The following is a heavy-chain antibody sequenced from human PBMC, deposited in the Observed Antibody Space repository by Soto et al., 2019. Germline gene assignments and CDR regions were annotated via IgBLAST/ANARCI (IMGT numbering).Heavy chain of an antibody. D-gene: IGHD6-19*01. CDR2: IYWDDDK. J-gene: IGHJ4*02. Sequence: SGPTLVNPTQTLTLTCTFSGFSLSSTRMAVGWIRQPPGKALEWLALIYWDDDKRYSPFLKSRLTITKDTSKNQVVLTMSNMDPVDTARYYCAHIVVAGLGYYFDYWGQGTLVTVS. CDR3: AHIVVAGLGYYFDY. CDR1: GFSLSSTRMA. V-gene: IGHV2-5*02.